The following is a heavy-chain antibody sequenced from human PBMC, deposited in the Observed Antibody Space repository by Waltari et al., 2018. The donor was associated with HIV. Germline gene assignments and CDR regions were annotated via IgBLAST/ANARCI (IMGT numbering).Heavy chain of an antibody. J-gene: IGHJ3*02. D-gene: IGHD4-17*01. CDR3: HSLPDYGGNSDI. V-gene: IGHV4-39*01. CDR2: IYYSGST. CDR1: GGSISSSSYY. Sequence: QLQLQESGPGLVKPSETLSLTCTVSGGSISSSSYYWGWIRQPPGKGLEWIGSIYYSGSTYYNPSLKSRVTISVDTSKNQFSLKLSSVTAADTAVYYCHSLPDYGGNSDIWGQGTMVTVSS.